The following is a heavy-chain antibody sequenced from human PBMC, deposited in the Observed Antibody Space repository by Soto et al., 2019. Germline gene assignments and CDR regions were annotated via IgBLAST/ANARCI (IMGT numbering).Heavy chain of an antibody. CDR3: SRHQTSYDVLTGYSPYYFDY. J-gene: IGHJ4*02. CDR1: GGSITSHSYY. Sequence: SETLSLTCIVSGGSITSHSYYWGWIRQPPGKGPEWIGSIYYSTNTRYNPSLKSRVTMSVDTSKNQLSMKLSSVTAADMAVYYCSRHQTSYDVLTGYSPYYFDYWGQGILVTVSS. CDR2: IYYSTNT. V-gene: IGHV4-39*01. D-gene: IGHD3-9*01.